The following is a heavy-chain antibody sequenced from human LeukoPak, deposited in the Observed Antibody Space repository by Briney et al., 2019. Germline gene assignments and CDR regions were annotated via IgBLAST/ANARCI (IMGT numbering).Heavy chain of an antibody. CDR1: GCTFTAYY. J-gene: IGHJ4*02. CDR2: INPNSGDT. D-gene: IGHD4-23*01. Sequence: GASVKVSCKTSGCTFTAYYMHGVRQAPGQGLEWMGRINPNSGDTIYAQNFQGRVTVTRDTSISTAYMELSRLRSDDTAVYYCACWGGGNQGHWGQGTLVTVSS. CDR3: ACWGGGNQGH. V-gene: IGHV1-2*06.